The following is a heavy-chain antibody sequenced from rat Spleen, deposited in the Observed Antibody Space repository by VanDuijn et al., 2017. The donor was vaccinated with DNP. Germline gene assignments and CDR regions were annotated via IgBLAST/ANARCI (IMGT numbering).Heavy chain of an antibody. CDR2: IWTGGNT. CDR3: ASTLVNYGTYGYYAMDA. CDR1: GFSLTSHH. Sequence: QVQLEESGPGLVQPSQTLSLACTVSGFSLTSHHIHWVRQPSGGGLEWMGIIWTGGNTDYNSTLKSRLSISRDTSKSQVFLKMNSLQTEDTATYYCASTLVNYGTYGYYAMDAWGQGTSVTVSS. D-gene: IGHD1-3*01. J-gene: IGHJ4*01. V-gene: IGHV2-30*01.